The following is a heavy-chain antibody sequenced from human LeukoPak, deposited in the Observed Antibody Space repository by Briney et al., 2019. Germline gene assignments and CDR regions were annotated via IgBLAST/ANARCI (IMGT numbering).Heavy chain of an antibody. Sequence: PGGSLRLSCAGSGFPFSNYWMAWVRQAPGRGLEWVANMKEDGGEINYVDSVKGRFTISRDNAKNSLDLQMSSLRVDDTAVYYCVRDRGYSTFDYWGQGTLVMVSS. D-gene: IGHD4-23*01. V-gene: IGHV3-7*01. CDR3: VRDRGYSTFDY. CDR1: GFPFSNYW. CDR2: MKEDGGEI. J-gene: IGHJ4*02.